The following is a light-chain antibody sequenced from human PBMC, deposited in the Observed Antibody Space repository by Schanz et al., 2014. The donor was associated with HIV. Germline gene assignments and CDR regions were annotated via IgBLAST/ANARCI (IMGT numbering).Light chain of an antibody. V-gene: IGLV1-44*01. CDR3: ATWDDSLNGWV. J-gene: IGLJ3*02. Sequence: QSVLTQPPSASGTPGQRVTISCSGSDSNTGSNPVNWYQHLPGAAPQLLIYGTDQRPSGVPDRFSGSQSGASASLAISGLQSEDEADFYCATWDDSLNGWVFGGGTKLTVL. CDR1: DSNTGSNP. CDR2: GTD.